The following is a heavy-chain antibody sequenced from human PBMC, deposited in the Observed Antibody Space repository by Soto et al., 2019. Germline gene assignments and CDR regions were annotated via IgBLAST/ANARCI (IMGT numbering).Heavy chain of an antibody. Sequence: QVQLVESGGGVVQPWRSLRLSFAASGFTFSSYAMHWVRQAPGKGMEVVAVISYDGINKYYADSVKGRFTISRDNSENTLYLQINSLRAEDTAVYYCARVGRQQWLVPYEHLNYGMDVWGQGTTVTFSS. J-gene: IGHJ6*02. V-gene: IGHV3-30-3*01. CDR2: ISYDGINK. D-gene: IGHD6-19*01. CDR3: ARVGRQQWLVPYEHLNYGMDV. CDR1: GFTFSSYA.